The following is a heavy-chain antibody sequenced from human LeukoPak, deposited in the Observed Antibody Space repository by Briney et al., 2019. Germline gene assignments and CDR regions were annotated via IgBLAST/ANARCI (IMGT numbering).Heavy chain of an antibody. J-gene: IGHJ4*02. D-gene: IGHD3-10*01. CDR1: GYTFTSYG. V-gene: IGHV1-18*01. CDR2: ISAYNGNT. Sequence: ASVKVSCKASGYTFTSYGISWVRQAPGQGLEWMGWISAYNGNTNYAQKLQGRVTMTTDTSTSTAYIELRSLRSDDTAVYYCARSYLMVRGVILVSNTDYWGQGTLVTVSS. CDR3: ARSYLMVRGVILVSNTDY.